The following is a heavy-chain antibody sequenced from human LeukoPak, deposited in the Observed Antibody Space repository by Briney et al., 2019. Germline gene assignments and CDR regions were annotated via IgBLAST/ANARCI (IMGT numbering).Heavy chain of an antibody. CDR3: ARVAGATREWAFDI. CDR2: ISYSGST. Sequence: SQTLSLTCTVSGRSLSPYYWSWIRQSPGKGLEWIGYISYSGSTNSHPSLKSRVTISVDTSKNQFSLKLSSVTAADTAVYFRARVAGATREWAFDIWGQGTMVTVSS. J-gene: IGHJ3*02. V-gene: IGHV4-59*08. D-gene: IGHD1-26*01. CDR1: GRSLSPYY.